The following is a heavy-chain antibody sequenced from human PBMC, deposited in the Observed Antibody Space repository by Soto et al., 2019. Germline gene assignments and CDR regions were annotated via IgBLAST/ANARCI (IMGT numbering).Heavy chain of an antibody. CDR3: ARGLGGRMDD. J-gene: IGHJ6*02. CDR2: IIPILGET. Sequence: QVQLVQSGAEVKKPGSSVRVSCKASGTIFSSYTISWVRQAPGQGLEWMGRIIPILGETNSAQKFQGRVTITADKATNTAQMELNRLRLEDTAVYYCARGLGGRMDDWGQGTTVTVSS. D-gene: IGHD3-16*01. CDR1: GTIFSSYT. V-gene: IGHV1-69*08.